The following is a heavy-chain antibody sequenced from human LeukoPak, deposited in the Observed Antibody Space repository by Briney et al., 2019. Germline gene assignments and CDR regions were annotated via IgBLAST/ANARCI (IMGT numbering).Heavy chain of an antibody. CDR2: VSNRGGST. CDR1: DFSFSNYA. D-gene: IGHD3-9*01. Sequence: GGSLRLSCAASDFSFSNYAMSWVRQAPGKGLEWVSAVSNRGGSTYYADSVKGRFTISRDNSKNTLYLQTNSLRAEDTAVYYCANLGMVYNILTGFRRPQTDDYWGQGTLVTVSS. V-gene: IGHV3-23*01. CDR3: ANLGMVYNILTGFRRPQTDDY. J-gene: IGHJ4*02.